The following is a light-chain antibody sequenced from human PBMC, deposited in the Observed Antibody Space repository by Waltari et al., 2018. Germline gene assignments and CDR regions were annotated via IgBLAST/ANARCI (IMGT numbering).Light chain of an antibody. Sequence: SVLTQPPSASGTPGQRVTIPCSGSASNIGGNLVNWYQQLPGKAPKLLIYRSDQRPSGVPDRFSGSKTGTSASLAISGLQSDDEADYFCASWDDSLNGHWVFGGGTKVTVL. CDR2: RSD. CDR1: ASNIGGNL. CDR3: ASWDDSLNGHWV. J-gene: IGLJ3*02. V-gene: IGLV1-44*01.